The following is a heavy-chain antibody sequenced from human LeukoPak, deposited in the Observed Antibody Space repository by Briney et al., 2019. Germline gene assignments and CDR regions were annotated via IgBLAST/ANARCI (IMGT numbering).Heavy chain of an antibody. V-gene: IGHV3-23*01. CDR3: ARPYSSGWYRYNWFDP. J-gene: IGHJ5*02. CDR2: ISGSGGST. CDR1: GFTFSSYA. D-gene: IGHD6-19*01. Sequence: GGSLRLSCAASGFTFSSYAMSWVRQAPGKGLEWVSAISGSGGSTYYADSVKGRFTISRDNSKNTLYLQMNSLRAEDTAVYYCARPYSSGWYRYNWFDPWGQGTLVTASS.